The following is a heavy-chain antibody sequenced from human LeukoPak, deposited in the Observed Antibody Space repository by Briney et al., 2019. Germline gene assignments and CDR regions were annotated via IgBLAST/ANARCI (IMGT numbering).Heavy chain of an antibody. Sequence: ASAKVSCKASGYTFTSYYMHWVGQAARQRLEGIGIINPSGGCTSYPQKLQGRGTHIRHTATSTVFLAVSSLRPEGHRQYSLADIGYCTNGVCFDYWGQGTLVSVSS. V-gene: IGHV1-46*01. CDR3: ADIGYCTNGVCFDY. D-gene: IGHD2-8*01. J-gene: IGHJ4*02. CDR1: GYTFTSYY. CDR2: INPSGGCT.